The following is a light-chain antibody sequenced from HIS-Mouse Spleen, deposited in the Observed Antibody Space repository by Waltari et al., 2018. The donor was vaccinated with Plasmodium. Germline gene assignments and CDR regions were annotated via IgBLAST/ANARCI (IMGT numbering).Light chain of an antibody. CDR3: SSYAGSNNLV. J-gene: IGLJ2*01. Sequence: QSALTQPPSASGSPGQSVTISCTGTSSDVGGYNSVSLYQQHPGKAPKLMIYEVSKRPSGVPDRFSGSKSGNTASLTVSGLQAEDEADYYCSSYAGSNNLVFGGGTKLTVL. V-gene: IGLV2-8*01. CDR2: EVS. CDR1: SSDVGGYNS.